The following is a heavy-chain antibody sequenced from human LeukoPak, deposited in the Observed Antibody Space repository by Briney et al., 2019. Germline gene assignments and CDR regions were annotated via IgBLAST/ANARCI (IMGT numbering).Heavy chain of an antibody. CDR2: IKPDGSAK. V-gene: IGHV3-7*01. Sequence: PGGSLRLSCAVSGFNFNAYWMNWVRQAPGKGLEWVGNIKPDGSAKYYVDSVKGRFTISRGSARNSLYLQLTSLRAEDTALYYCVRDLLDWGRGTPVTVSS. CDR1: GFNFNAYW. CDR3: VRDLLD. J-gene: IGHJ4*02.